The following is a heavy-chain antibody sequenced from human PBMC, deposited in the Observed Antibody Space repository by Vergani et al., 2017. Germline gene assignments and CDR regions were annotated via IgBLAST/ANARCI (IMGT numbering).Heavy chain of an antibody. CDR3: ATVSITMIVGAGAFDI. CDR1: GYTLTELS. D-gene: IGHD3-22*01. CDR2: FDLEDGET. J-gene: IGHJ3*02. V-gene: IGHV1-24*01. Sequence: QVQLVQSGAEVKKPGASVKVSCKVSGYTLTELSMHWVRQAPGKGLEWMGGFDLEDGETIYAQKFLGRVTMTEDTSTDTAYMELSSLRSEVTAVYYCATVSITMIVGAGAFDIGGQARMVTVYS.